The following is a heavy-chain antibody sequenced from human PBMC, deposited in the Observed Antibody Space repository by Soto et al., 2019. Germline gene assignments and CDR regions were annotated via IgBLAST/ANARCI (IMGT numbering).Heavy chain of an antibody. V-gene: IGHV1-58*01. CDR2: IAVGSGYT. CDR3: AADATAWQQMVPSDY. J-gene: IGHJ4*02. Sequence: SVKVSGKASGFTFTSSAFQWVRQARGQRLEWIGWIAVGSGYTKVSQRFQDRVTLTRDMSTSTTYMEVSRLTSEDTAIYFCAADATAWQQMVPSDYWGQGTLVTVSS. CDR1: GFTFTSSA. D-gene: IGHD2-8*01.